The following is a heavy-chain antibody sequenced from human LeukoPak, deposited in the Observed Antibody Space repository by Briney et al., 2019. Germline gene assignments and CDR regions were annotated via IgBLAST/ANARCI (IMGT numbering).Heavy chain of an antibody. D-gene: IGHD6-13*01. Sequence: AGGSLRLSCAASTLIFRNYGIHWVRQAPGKGLEWVAVISSDGNNKYYADSVKGRFTVSRDNSKDNLYLQMDSLRPEDTAVYYCAKDERRGSSAPFDYWGQGTLVTVSS. V-gene: IGHV3-30*18. CDR1: TLIFRNYG. CDR2: ISSDGNNK. J-gene: IGHJ4*02. CDR3: AKDERRGSSAPFDY.